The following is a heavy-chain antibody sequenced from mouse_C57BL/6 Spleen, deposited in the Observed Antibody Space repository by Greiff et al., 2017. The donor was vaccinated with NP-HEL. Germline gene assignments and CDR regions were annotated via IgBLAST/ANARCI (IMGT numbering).Heavy chain of an antibody. D-gene: IGHD2-5*01. CDR3: AAYSNYGAMDY. J-gene: IGHJ4*01. Sequence: EVQRVESGGGLVKPGGSLKLSCAASGFTFSDYGMHWVRQAPEKGLEWVAYISSGSSTIYYADTVKGRFTISRDNAKNTLFLQMTSLRSEDTAMYYCAAYSNYGAMDYWGQGTSVTVSS. CDR1: GFTFSDYG. CDR2: ISSGSSTI. V-gene: IGHV5-17*01.